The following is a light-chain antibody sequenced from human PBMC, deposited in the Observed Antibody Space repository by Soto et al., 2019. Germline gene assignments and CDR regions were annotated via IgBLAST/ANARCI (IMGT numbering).Light chain of an antibody. J-gene: IGKJ1*01. Sequence: DIQMTQSPSTLSASVGDRVTITCRASQSISNWLAWYQQKPGRAPKLLISKASSLESGVPSRFSGSGSGTEFTLTINSLQPDDFATYHCQRYNSGWTFGQGTKVEIK. V-gene: IGKV1-5*03. CDR1: QSISNW. CDR3: QRYNSGWT. CDR2: KAS.